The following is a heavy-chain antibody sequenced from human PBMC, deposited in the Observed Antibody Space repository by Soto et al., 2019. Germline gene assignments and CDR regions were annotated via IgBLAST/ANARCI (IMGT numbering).Heavy chain of an antibody. J-gene: IGHJ6*02. D-gene: IGHD6-19*01. CDR2: IYHSGTT. V-gene: IGHV4-31*03. Sequence: QVHLQESGPGLVKPSQTLSLTYTVSAGFINSDNYYWTWIRQHPGEGLEWIGYIYHSGTTYYNPSLKSRLTISLDTSKNQFSLNLRSMTAADTAVYYCVRDRRLVVAGIRYYGMDVWGQGTTVTVSS. CDR1: AGFINSDNYY. CDR3: VRDRRLVVAGIRYYGMDV.